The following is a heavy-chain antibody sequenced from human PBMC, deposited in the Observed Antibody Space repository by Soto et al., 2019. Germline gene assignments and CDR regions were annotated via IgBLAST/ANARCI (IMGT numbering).Heavy chain of an antibody. V-gene: IGHV4-34*01. Sequence: SETLSLTCAVYGGSFSGYYWSWIRQPPGKGLEWIGEINHSGSTNYNPSLKSRVTISVDTSKNQFSLKLSSVTAADTAVYYCARSYGPFDYWGQGTLVTVSS. CDR1: GGSFSGYY. CDR3: ARSYGPFDY. J-gene: IGHJ4*02. CDR2: INHSGST. D-gene: IGHD1-26*01.